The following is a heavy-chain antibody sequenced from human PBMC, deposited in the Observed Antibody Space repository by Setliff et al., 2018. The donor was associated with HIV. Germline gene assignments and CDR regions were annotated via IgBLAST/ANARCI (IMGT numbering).Heavy chain of an antibody. Sequence: ASVKVSCKASGYTLAGYFMHWVQQAPGQGLEWMGWINPNSGGTNYAQKFQGRVTMTRDTSISTAYMELNRLTSDDTAVYFCAREGFGNTGDLAMAVLDYWGQGTLVTVS. CDR3: AREGFGNTGDLAMAVLDY. V-gene: IGHV1-2*02. J-gene: IGHJ4*02. CDR2: INPNSGGT. CDR1: GYTLAGYF. D-gene: IGHD5-18*01.